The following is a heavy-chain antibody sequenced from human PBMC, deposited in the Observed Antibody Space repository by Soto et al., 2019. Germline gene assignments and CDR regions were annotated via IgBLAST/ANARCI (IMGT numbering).Heavy chain of an antibody. V-gene: IGHV3-21*01. Sequence: EVQLVESGGGLVKPGGSLRLSCAASGFTFSSYSMNWVRQAPGKGLEWVSSISSSSSYIYYADSVKGRFTISRDNAQNSLYLQMNGLRAEDTAVYYCARDSQVARYYYYGMDVWGQGTTVTVSS. J-gene: IGHJ6*02. CDR1: GFTFSSYS. CDR3: ARDSQVARYYYYGMDV. D-gene: IGHD5-12*01. CDR2: ISSSSSYI.